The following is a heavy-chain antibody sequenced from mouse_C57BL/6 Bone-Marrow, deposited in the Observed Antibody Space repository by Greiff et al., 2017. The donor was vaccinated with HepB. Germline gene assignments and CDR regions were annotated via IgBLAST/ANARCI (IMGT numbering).Heavy chain of an antibody. J-gene: IGHJ3*01. CDR3: TTCLLAY. V-gene: IGHV14-4*01. CDR1: GFNINDDY. CDR2: IDPENGDT. D-gene: IGHD2-10*01. Sequence: EVQLQQSGAELVRPGASVKLSCTASGFNINDDYMNWVKQRPEQGLEWIGWIDPENGDTEYASKFQGKATITADTSSNTAYLQLSSLTSEDSAVYYCTTCLLAYWGQGTRVTVSA.